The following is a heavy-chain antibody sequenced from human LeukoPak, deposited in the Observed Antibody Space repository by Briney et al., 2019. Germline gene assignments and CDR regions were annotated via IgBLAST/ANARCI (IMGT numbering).Heavy chain of an antibody. CDR3: ARFDYDILTGYIRNYFDY. V-gene: IGHV1-69*04. J-gene: IGHJ4*02. Sequence: SVKVSCKASGGTFSSYAISWVRQAPGQGLEWMGRIIPILGIANYAQKFQGRVTITAVKSTSTAYMELSSLRSEDTAVYYCARFDYDILTGYIRNYFDYWGQGTLVTVSS. D-gene: IGHD3-9*01. CDR2: IIPILGIA. CDR1: GGTFSSYA.